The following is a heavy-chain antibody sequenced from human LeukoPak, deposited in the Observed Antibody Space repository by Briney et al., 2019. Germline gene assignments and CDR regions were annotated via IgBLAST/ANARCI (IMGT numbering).Heavy chain of an antibody. D-gene: IGHD2-8*02. CDR2: ISSSSSTI. J-gene: IGHJ4*02. Sequence: QPGGSLRLSCAASGFTFSSYSMNWVRQAPGKGLEWVSYISSSSSTIYYADSVRGRFTISRDNSKSTLSLQMNSLRAEDTAIYYCATYRQVLLPFESWGQGTLVTVSS. V-gene: IGHV3-48*01. CDR3: ATYRQVLLPFES. CDR1: GFTFSSYS.